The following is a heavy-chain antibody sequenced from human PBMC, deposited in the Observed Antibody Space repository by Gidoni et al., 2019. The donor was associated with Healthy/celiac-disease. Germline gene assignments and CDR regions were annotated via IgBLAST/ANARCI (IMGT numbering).Heavy chain of an antibody. CDR2: ISSSSSYI. D-gene: IGHD3-22*01. Sequence: EVQLVESGGGLVKPGGSLRLSCAASGFTFSRYSMNWVRQAPGKGLEWVSSISSSSSYIYYADSVKGRFTISRDNAKNSLYLQMNSLRAEDTAVYYCARGGLYYYDSSGYYAPLDYWGQGTLVTVSS. CDR1: GFTFSRYS. CDR3: ARGGLYYYDSSGYYAPLDY. V-gene: IGHV3-21*01. J-gene: IGHJ4*02.